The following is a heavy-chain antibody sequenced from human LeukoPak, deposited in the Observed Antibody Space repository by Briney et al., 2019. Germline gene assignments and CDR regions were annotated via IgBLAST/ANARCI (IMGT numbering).Heavy chain of an antibody. Sequence: GESLKISCKGSGYSFTNYWIAWVRQMPGKGLEWMGIIYPVDSDTRYSPSFQGQVTISADKSISTAYLQWSSLKASDTAMYYCARLQRSSSRYYYYYGMDVWGQGTTVTVSS. V-gene: IGHV5-51*01. CDR2: IYPVDSDT. CDR1: GYSFTNYW. D-gene: IGHD6-6*01. J-gene: IGHJ6*02. CDR3: ARLQRSSSRYYYYYGMDV.